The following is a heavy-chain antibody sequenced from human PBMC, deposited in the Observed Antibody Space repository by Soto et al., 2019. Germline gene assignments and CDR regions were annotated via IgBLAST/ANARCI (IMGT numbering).Heavy chain of an antibody. CDR3: ARGADSSGWGTNYFDY. Sequence: QVQLVQSGAEVKKPGASVKVSCKASGYTFTSYAMHWVRQAPGQRLEWMGWINAGNGNTKYSQKFQGRVTITRDTSASTAYMELSSLRSEDTAVYYCARGADSSGWGTNYFDYWGQGTLVTVSS. D-gene: IGHD6-19*01. CDR1: GYTFTSYA. CDR2: INAGNGNT. V-gene: IGHV1-3*01. J-gene: IGHJ4*02.